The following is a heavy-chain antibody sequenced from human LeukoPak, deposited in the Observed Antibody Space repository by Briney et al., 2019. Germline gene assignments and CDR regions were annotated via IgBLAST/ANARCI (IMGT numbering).Heavy chain of an antibody. D-gene: IGHD3-9*01. J-gene: IGHJ4*02. CDR1: GYSFTSYW. Sequence: GESLKISCKGSGYSFTSYWIGWVRQMLGKGLEWMGIIYPGDSDTRYSPSFQGQVTISADKSISTAYLQWSSLKASDTAMYYCARPPYDILTGSYYFDYWGQGTLVTVSS. CDR2: IYPGDSDT. CDR3: ARPPYDILTGSYYFDY. V-gene: IGHV5-51*01.